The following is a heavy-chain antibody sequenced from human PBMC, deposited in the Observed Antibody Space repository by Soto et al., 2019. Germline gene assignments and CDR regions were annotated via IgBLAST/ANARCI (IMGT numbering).Heavy chain of an antibody. J-gene: IGHJ4*02. D-gene: IGHD3-10*01. CDR2: IYYSGST. CDR3: ARVRNGGSGSYYFDY. Sequence: PSETLSLTCTVSGGSISSGGYYWSWIRQHPGKGLEWIGYIYYSGSTYYNPSLKSRVTISVDTSKNQFSLKLSSVTAADTAVYYCARVRNGGSGSYYFDYWGQGTLVTVSS. V-gene: IGHV4-31*03. CDR1: GGSISSGGYY.